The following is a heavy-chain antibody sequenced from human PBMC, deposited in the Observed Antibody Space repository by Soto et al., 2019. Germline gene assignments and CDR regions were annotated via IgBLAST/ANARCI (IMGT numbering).Heavy chain of an antibody. CDR1: GYTFSNYG. Sequence: QVQLVQSGAEVKKPGASVKVSCKTSGYTFSNYGIAWVRQAPGQGLEWMGWISVYSYNTNYAQKLQGRVTMTRDISTSTAYMELRRLISDDTAVYYCARGGGYYGSGTYPFDYWGQGTLVTVSS. D-gene: IGHD3-10*01. CDR2: ISVYSYNT. CDR3: ARGGGYYGSGTYPFDY. V-gene: IGHV1-18*01. J-gene: IGHJ4*02.